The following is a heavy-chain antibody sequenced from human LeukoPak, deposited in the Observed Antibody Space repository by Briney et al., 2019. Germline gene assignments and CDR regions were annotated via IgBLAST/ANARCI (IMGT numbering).Heavy chain of an antibody. D-gene: IGHD3-9*01. Sequence: SETLSLTCTVSGGSISSYYWSWIRQPPGKGLEWIGYIYYSGSTNYNPSLKSRVTISVDTSKNQFSLKLSSVTAADTAVYYCARSAGMYYDILTGYYYYFDYWGQGTLVTVSS. CDR3: ARSAGMYYDILTGYYYYFDY. J-gene: IGHJ4*02. CDR2: IYYSGST. V-gene: IGHV4-59*01. CDR1: GGSISSYY.